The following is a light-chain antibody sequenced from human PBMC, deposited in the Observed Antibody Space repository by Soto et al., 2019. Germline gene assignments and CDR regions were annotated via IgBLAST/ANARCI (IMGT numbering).Light chain of an antibody. CDR2: DAS. J-gene: IGKJ3*01. CDR3: QQYSTDPFT. CDR1: RSITNW. V-gene: IGKV1-5*01. Sequence: DIQMTQSPSTLSSSVGDRVTLTCRASRSITNWLAWFQQKQGKAPKLLIYDASNLESGVPSRFSGSGSGTEFTLSISSLQPDDFGTYYCQQYSTDPFTFGPGTIVDLK.